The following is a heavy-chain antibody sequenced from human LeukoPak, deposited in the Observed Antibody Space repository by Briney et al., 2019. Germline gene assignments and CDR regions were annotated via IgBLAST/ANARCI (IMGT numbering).Heavy chain of an antibody. V-gene: IGHV4-34*01. D-gene: IGHD6-19*01. CDR1: GGSISSYY. J-gene: IGHJ4*02. CDR3: ARGVSGWFHYFDY. CDR2: INHSGST. Sequence: PSETLSLTCTVSGGSISSYYWSWIRQPPGKGLEWIGEINHSGSTNYNPSLKSRVTISVDTSKNQFSLKLSSVTAADTAVYYCARGVSGWFHYFDYWGQGTLVTVSS.